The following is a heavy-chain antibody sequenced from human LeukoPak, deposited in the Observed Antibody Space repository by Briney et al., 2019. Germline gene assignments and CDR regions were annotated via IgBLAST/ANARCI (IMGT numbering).Heavy chain of an antibody. J-gene: IGHJ4*02. D-gene: IGHD3-22*01. CDR1: GGSISSSSYY. CDR3: ARYYYYDSSGSHDYFDY. CDR2: IYYSGST. V-gene: IGHV4-39*01. Sequence: SETLSLTCTVSGGSISSSSYYWGWIRQPPGKGREWIGSIYYSGSTYYNPSLKSRVTISVDTSKNQFSLKLSSVTAADTAVYYCARYYYYDSSGSHDYFDYWGQGTLVTVSS.